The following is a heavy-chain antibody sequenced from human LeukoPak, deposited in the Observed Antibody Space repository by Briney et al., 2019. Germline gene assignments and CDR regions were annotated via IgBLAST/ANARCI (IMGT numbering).Heavy chain of an antibody. V-gene: IGHV4-59*08. CDR2: ISYGGAT. CDR1: NVSISTYY. J-gene: IGHJ4*02. Sequence: SETLSLTCSVSNVSISTYYWSWIRQSPGKGLEWIGYISYGGATTYNPSLKRRVTISVDSPKNHFSLRLTSLTAADTALYYCARHGGTLDYFDSWGPGSLVTVSS. CDR3: ARHGGTLDYFDS. D-gene: IGHD1-26*01.